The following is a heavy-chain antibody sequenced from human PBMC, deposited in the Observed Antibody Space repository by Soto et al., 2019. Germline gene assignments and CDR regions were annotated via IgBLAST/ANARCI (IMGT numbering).Heavy chain of an antibody. D-gene: IGHD5-12*01. CDR2: ISSSSDYI. Sequence: EVQLVESGGGLVKPGGSLRLSCAASGFTFSSYEMNWVRQAPGKGLEWVSSISSSSDYIYYADSVKGRSTISRDNAKNSLYLQMNSLRAEDTAIYYCAWIYATRDWFDPWGQGTLVIVSS. V-gene: IGHV3-21*01. J-gene: IGHJ5*02. CDR1: GFTFSSYE. CDR3: AWIYATRDWFDP.